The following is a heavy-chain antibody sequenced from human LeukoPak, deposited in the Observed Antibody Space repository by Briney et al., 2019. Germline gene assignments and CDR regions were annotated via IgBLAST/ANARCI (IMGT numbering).Heavy chain of an antibody. CDR2: IYFSGST. D-gene: IGHD3/OR15-3a*01. CDR1: GGSISSSPYW. Sequence: SETLSLTXTVSGGSISSSPYWWSWIRQPPGKGLEWIGTIYFSGSTFYHPSLEGRVSISADRSKNQFSPKLASVTAADTAVYYCARRAYGTGFDYWGQGTVVTVSS. J-gene: IGHJ4*02. V-gene: IGHV4-39*01. CDR3: ARRAYGTGFDY.